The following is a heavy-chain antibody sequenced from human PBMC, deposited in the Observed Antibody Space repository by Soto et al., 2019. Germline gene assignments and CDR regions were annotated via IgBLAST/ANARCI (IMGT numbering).Heavy chain of an antibody. CDR1: GGSISSGDYY. Sequence: KPSETLSLTCTVSGGSISSGDYYWSWIRQPPGKGLEWIGYIYYSGSTYYNPSLKSRVTISVGTSKNQFSLKLSSVTAADTAVYYCAREMATISGYFDYWGQGTLVTVSS. J-gene: IGHJ4*02. CDR3: AREMATISGYFDY. V-gene: IGHV4-30-4*01. D-gene: IGHD5-12*01. CDR2: IYYSGST.